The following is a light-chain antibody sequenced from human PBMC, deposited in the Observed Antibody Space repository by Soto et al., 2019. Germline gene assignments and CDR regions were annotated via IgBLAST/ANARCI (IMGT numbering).Light chain of an antibody. V-gene: IGKV1-5*01. CDR3: QPYNTYPST. CDR1: QSISSW. CDR2: DVS. Sequence: DIQMTQSPSTLSASVGDRVTITCRASQSISSWLAWYQQKPGKAPKLLIYDVSSLKSGVPSRFSGSGSGTEFTLTVTGLQPDDFATYYCQPYNTYPSTCGQGTKVEFK. J-gene: IGKJ1*01.